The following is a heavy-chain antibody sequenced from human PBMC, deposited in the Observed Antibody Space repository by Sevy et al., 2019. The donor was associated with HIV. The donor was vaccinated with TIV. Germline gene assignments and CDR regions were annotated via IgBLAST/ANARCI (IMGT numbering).Heavy chain of an antibody. J-gene: IGHJ4*02. Sequence: ASVKVSCKVTGYTLTGFSMHWVRQTPGKGLEWMGTFDPEDGETIYAQRFQGRVIMTEDTSADSAHMDLSSLTSEATAVYYSATTKDYYDSSGYPFDYWGQGTLVTVSS. CDR3: ATTKDYYDSSGYPFDY. CDR1: GYTLTGFS. CDR2: FDPEDGET. D-gene: IGHD3-22*01. V-gene: IGHV1-24*01.